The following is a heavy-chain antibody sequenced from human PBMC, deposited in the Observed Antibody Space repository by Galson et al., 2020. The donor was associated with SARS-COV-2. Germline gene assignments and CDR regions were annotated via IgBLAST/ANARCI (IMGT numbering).Heavy chain of an antibody. CDR2: ISSDGSKI. V-gene: IGHV3-30*18. J-gene: IGHJ6*02. CDR3: VKDREDGYINYYQYYGMDV. D-gene: IGHD5-12*01. CDR1: RFTFSSYG. Sequence: TGGSLRLSCAASRFTFSSYGMHWVRQAPGKGLQWVAVISSDGSKIYYVESVEGGFTISRDNSRNTLYLEMNSLRAEDTAVYYCVKDREDGYINYYQYYGMDVWGQGTTVTVSS.